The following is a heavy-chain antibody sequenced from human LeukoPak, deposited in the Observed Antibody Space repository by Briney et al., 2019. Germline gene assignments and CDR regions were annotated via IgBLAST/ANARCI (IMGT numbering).Heavy chain of an antibody. V-gene: IGHV4-59*01. D-gene: IGHD3-22*01. CDR3: ARGTVLNYYDSSGYHKSPGSVDY. J-gene: IGHJ4*02. CDR2: IYYSGST. Sequence: PSETLSLTCTVSGGSISNYYWSWIRQPPGKGLEWIGCIYYSGSTNYNPSLKNRVTISVDTSKNQFSLKLSSVTAADTAVYYCARGTVLNYYDSSGYHKSPGSVDYWGQGTLVTVSS. CDR1: GGSISNYY.